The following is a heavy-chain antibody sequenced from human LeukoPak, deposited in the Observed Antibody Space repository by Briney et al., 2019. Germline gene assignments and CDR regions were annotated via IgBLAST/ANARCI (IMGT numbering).Heavy chain of an antibody. V-gene: IGHV3-23*01. CDR2: ISGSDYST. Sequence: GGTLRLSCAASGFTFSSYGMSWVRQAPGKGLEWVSGISGSDYSTYYADSVKGRFTISRDNSKNTLYLQMNSLRAEDTAVYYCARQRWLVHNWFDPWGQGTLVTVSS. CDR1: GFTFSSYG. D-gene: IGHD6-19*01. J-gene: IGHJ5*02. CDR3: ARQRWLVHNWFDP.